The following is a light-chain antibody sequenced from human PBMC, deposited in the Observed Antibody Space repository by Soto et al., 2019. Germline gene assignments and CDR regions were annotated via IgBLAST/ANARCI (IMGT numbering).Light chain of an antibody. CDR2: GAS. J-gene: IGKJ5*01. Sequence: EIVLTQSPGTLSLSPGERATLSCRASQSVSSSYLAWYQQKPGQAPRLLIYGASSRATGIPDRFSGSGSGTSFPLNNSRLEAGDFAVYFCQQYGSSPPIPLGPGTRLEIK. CDR1: QSVSSSY. CDR3: QQYGSSPPIP. V-gene: IGKV3-20*01.